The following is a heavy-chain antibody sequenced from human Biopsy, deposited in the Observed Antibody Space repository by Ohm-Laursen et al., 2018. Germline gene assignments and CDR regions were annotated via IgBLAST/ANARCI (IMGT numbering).Heavy chain of an antibody. D-gene: IGHD3-16*01. CDR3: ARDIMNRIAGLVARSDVFDV. CDR1: GYAVNDYF. J-gene: IGHJ3*01. Sequence: SVKVSCNGSGYAVNDYFLHWLRQAPGQGPEWMGWISPNSGGTNYAQKFQGRVTMTTDTSTGTVYLELRRLISDDTAVYYCARDIMNRIAGLVARSDVFDVWGQGTLVTVSS. V-gene: IGHV1-2*02. CDR2: ISPNSGGT.